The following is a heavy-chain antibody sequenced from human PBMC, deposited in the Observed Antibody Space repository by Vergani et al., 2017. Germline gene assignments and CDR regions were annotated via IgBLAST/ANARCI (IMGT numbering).Heavy chain of an antibody. CDR3: AKDGYYGSGSHGVGGGMDV. J-gene: IGHJ6*02. CDR2: IWYDGSNT. V-gene: IGHV3-33*06. Sequence: QVQLVESGGGVVQPGRSLRLSCVASGFAFRTYGMHWVRQAPGKGLEWVAIIWYDGSNTYYADSVKGRFTVSRDNSRNTLFLQMNSLRAEDTAVYYCAKDGYYGSGSHGVGGGMDVWGQGTTVTVSS. CDR1: GFAFRTYG. D-gene: IGHD3-10*01.